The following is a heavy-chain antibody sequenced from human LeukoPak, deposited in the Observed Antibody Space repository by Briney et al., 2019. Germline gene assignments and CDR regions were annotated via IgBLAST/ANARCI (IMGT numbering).Heavy chain of an antibody. D-gene: IGHD6-19*01. V-gene: IGHV4-39*07. CDR2: IYYSGST. J-gene: IGHJ4*02. Sequence: SETLSLTCTVSGGSISSSSYYWGWIRQPPGKGLEWIGSIYYSGSTYYNPSLKSRVTISVDTSKNQFSLELSSVTAADTAVYYCAIAVAGYFDYWGQGTLVTVSS. CDR1: GGSISSSSYY. CDR3: AIAVAGYFDY.